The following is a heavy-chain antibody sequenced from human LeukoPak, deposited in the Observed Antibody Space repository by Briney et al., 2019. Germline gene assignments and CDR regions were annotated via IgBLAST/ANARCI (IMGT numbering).Heavy chain of an antibody. CDR3: AKYDYYDSSGSY. V-gene: IGHV3-23*01. CDR1: GFTFKNYA. D-gene: IGHD3-22*01. Sequence: GGSLRLSCAASGFTFKNYAINWVRQAPGKGLEWVSVISGSGGTTYYADSVKGRFTISRDNSKNTLYLQMNSLRAEDTAVYYCAKYDYYDSSGSYWGQGTLVTVSS. CDR2: ISGSGGTT. J-gene: IGHJ4*02.